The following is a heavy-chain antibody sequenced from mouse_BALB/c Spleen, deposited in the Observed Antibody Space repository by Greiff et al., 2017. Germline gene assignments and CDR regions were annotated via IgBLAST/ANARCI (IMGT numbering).Heavy chain of an antibody. CDR1: GYAFTNYL. Sequence: VQLQQSGAELVRPGTSVKVSCKASGYAFTNYLIEWVKQRPGQGLEWIGVINPGSGGTNYNEKFKGKATLTADKSSSTAYMQLSSLTSDDSAVYFCARHDGSNYFDYWGQGTTLTVSS. CDR2: INPGSGGT. D-gene: IGHD2-12*01. CDR3: ARHDGSNYFDY. J-gene: IGHJ2*01. V-gene: IGHV1-54*01.